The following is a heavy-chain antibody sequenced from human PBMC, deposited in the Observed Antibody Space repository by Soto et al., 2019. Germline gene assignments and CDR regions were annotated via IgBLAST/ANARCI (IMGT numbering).Heavy chain of an antibody. Sequence: EANLVESGGGLVQPGGSLRLSCAASGFSFNNYDMHWVRQATRKSLEWVATIGFAGDTYYPRSVKGRFTISRKNAINSLYRQMGGLRAEDTAVYYCARGTTVTKGSYWYLDLWGSGTLVTVSS. CDR1: GFSFNNYD. CDR3: ARGTTVTKGSYWYLDL. J-gene: IGHJ2*01. V-gene: IGHV3-13*01. D-gene: IGHD4-17*01. CDR2: IGFAGDT.